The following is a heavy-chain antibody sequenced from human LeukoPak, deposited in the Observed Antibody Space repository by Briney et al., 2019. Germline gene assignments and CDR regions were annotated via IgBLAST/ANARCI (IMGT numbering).Heavy chain of an antibody. D-gene: IGHD5-12*01. CDR3: ALRSGYSGYDFDY. V-gene: IGHV5-51*01. CDR2: IYPGDSDT. J-gene: IGHJ4*02. CDR1: GYSFTSYW. Sequence: GESLKISCKGSGYSFTSYWIGWVRPMPGKGLEWMGIIYPGDSDTRYSPSFQGQVTISADKSISTAYLQWSSLKASDTAMYYCALRSGYSGYDFDYWGQGTLVTVSS.